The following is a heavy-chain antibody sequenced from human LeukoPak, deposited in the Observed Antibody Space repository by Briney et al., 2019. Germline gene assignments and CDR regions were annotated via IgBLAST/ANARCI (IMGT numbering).Heavy chain of an antibody. D-gene: IGHD3-3*01. V-gene: IGHV1-18*01. CDR1: GYTFTSYG. J-gene: IGHJ4*02. CDR3: ARDLRDFWSRYSSISYY. CDR2: ISAYNGNT. Sequence: ASVKVSCKASGYTFTSYGISWVRQAPGQGLEWMGWISAYNGNTNYAQKLQGRVTMTTDTSTSTAYMELRSLRSDDTAVYYCARDLRDFWSRYSSISYYWGQGTLVTVSS.